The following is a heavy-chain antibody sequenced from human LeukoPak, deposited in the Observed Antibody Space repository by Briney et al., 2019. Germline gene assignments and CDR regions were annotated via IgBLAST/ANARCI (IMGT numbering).Heavy chain of an antibody. Sequence: SVKVSCKASGGTFSSYAISWVRQAPGQGLEWMGRIIPILGIANYAQKFQGRVTITADKSTSTAYMELSSLRSEDTAVYYCARGDVDTAMVTDYWGQGTLVTVSS. D-gene: IGHD5-18*01. J-gene: IGHJ4*02. CDR3: ARGDVDTAMVTDY. V-gene: IGHV1-69*04. CDR2: IIPILGIA. CDR1: GGTFSSYA.